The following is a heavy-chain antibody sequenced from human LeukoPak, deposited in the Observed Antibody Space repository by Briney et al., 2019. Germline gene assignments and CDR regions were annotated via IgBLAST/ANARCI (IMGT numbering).Heavy chain of an antibody. J-gene: IGHJ5*02. Sequence: GASVKVSCKASGYTFTRFYMHWVRQTPGHGLEWMGIINPSDGSTSYTQNFQGRVTMTRDMSTSTVYMELSSLRSEDTAVYYCARDLQGQWQNNWFDPWGQGSLVTVSS. CDR1: GYTFTRFY. CDR3: ARDLQGQWQNNWFDP. V-gene: IGHV1-46*01. CDR2: INPSDGST. D-gene: IGHD6-19*01.